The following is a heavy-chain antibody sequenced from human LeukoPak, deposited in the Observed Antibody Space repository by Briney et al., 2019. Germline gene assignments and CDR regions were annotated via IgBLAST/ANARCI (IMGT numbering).Heavy chain of an antibody. CDR3: ARDYYYYGMDV. CDR1: GFTFSKAW. V-gene: IGHV3-74*01. Sequence: HPGGSLRLSCAVSGFTFSKAWMSWVRQTPGKGLVWVSRINSDGSSTSYADSVKGRFTISRDNAKNTLYLQMNSLRVEDTAVYYCARDYYYYGMDVWGQGTTVTVSS. CDR2: INSDGSST. J-gene: IGHJ6*02.